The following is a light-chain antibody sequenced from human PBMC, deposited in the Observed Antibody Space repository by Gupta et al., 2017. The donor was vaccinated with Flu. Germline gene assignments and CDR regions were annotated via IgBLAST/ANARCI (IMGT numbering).Light chain of an antibody. CDR3: QVWESSSDHVV. CDR2: DDS. Sequence: SYVLTQPPSVSVAPGQTARITCGGNNMGSKTVHWYQQKPGQAPMLVVYDDSDRPSGIPERFSGSKSGTTATLTISRVEAGDEADYYCQVWESSSDHVVFGGGTELTVL. V-gene: IGLV3-21*02. CDR1: NMGSKT. J-gene: IGLJ2*01.